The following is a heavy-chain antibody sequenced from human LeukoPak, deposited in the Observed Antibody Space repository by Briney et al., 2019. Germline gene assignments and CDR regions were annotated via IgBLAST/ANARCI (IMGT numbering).Heavy chain of an antibody. D-gene: IGHD5-12*01. Sequence: GGSLRLSCAASGFTFSSYAMSWVRQAPGKGLEWVSAISGSGGSTYYADSLKGRFTISRDNSKNTLYLQMNSLRGDGTAVYYCANPQSRGYDYLDYWGQGTLVTVSS. CDR1: GFTFSSYA. V-gene: IGHV3-23*01. CDR2: ISGSGGST. J-gene: IGHJ4*02. CDR3: ANPQSRGYDYLDY.